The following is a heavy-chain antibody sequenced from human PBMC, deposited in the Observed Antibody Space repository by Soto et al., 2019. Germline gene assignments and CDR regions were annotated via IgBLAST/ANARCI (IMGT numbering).Heavy chain of an antibody. V-gene: IGHV3-48*02. J-gene: IGHJ4*02. CDR3: AREFCSGGSCYSGLAYFDY. CDR2: ISSSSNTI. D-gene: IGHD2-15*01. CDR1: GFTFSNYP. Sequence: PGGSLRLSCAASGFTFSNYPMNWVRQAPGKGLEWVSYISSSSNTIYYADSVKGRFTISRDNVKNSLYMQMNSLRDEDTAVYYCAREFCSGGSCYSGLAYFDYWGQGTLVTVSS.